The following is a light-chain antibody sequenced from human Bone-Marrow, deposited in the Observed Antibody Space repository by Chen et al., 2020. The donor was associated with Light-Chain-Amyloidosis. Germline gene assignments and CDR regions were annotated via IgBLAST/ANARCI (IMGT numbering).Light chain of an antibody. V-gene: IGKV3-11*01. CDR2: DAS. J-gene: IGKJ5*01. CDR1: ESVGTF. CDR3: MQTLQTPIT. Sequence: DIVLTQSPATLSLSLGERATLSCRASESVGTFLGWYQQTPGQAPRLLISDASNRAPDIPARFSGSGSGTDFTLKINKVEAEDVGVYYCMQTLQTPITFGQGTRLEIK.